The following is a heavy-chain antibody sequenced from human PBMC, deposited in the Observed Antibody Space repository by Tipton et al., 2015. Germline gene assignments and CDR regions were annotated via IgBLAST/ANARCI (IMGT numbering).Heavy chain of an antibody. D-gene: IGHD1-1*01. CDR3: ARDGQQLEGLGI. V-gene: IGHV1-18*01. J-gene: IGHJ3*02. Sequence: QLVQSGAVVRKPGASVKVSCKASGYTLTDYGISWVRQAPGQGLEWMAWINALNGNTNYAQKFQDRVTMTTDTSTSTAYMELRSLKSDDTAVYYCARDGQQLEGLGIWGQGTMVTVSS. CDR2: INALNGNT. CDR1: GYTLTDYG.